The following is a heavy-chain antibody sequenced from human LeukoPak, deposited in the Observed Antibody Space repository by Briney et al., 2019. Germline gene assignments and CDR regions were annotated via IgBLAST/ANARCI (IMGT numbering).Heavy chain of an antibody. Sequence: GGSLRLSCAASGFTFSSYGMSWVRQAPGKGLEWVSAISGSGGSTYYADSVKGRFTISRDNSKNTLYLQMNSLRAEDTAVYYCAKADYGDYLTPYYYMDVWGKGTTVTISS. CDR2: ISGSGGST. CDR3: AKADYGDYLTPYYYMDV. D-gene: IGHD4-17*01. J-gene: IGHJ6*03. V-gene: IGHV3-23*01. CDR1: GFTFSSYG.